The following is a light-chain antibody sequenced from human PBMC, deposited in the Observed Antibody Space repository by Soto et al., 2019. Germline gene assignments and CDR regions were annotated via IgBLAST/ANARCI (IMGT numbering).Light chain of an antibody. Sequence: DIQMTQSPSSVSASVGDRVTITCRASQGISSSLAWYQQKPGKALKLLIYAASSLQSGVPSRFSGSGSGTDFTLTISSLEPEDFATYYCQQANNFPLTFAGGTKVEIK. V-gene: IGKV1D-12*01. CDR1: QGISSS. CDR2: AAS. CDR3: QQANNFPLT. J-gene: IGKJ4*01.